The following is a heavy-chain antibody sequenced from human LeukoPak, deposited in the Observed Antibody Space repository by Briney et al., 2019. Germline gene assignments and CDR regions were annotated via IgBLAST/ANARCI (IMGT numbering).Heavy chain of an antibody. CDR1: GFTFSTYA. V-gene: IGHV3-23*01. J-gene: IGHJ4*02. D-gene: IGHD2-21*01. CDR3: AKAPVTTCRGAYCYPFDY. CDR2: ISGSGGST. Sequence: GGSLRLSCAASGFTFSTYAMTWVRQAPGKGLEWASAISGSGGSTYYADSVKGRFTISRDSSKTTLFLQMNRLRPEDAAVYYCAKAPVTTCRGAYCYPFDYWGQGTLVTVSS.